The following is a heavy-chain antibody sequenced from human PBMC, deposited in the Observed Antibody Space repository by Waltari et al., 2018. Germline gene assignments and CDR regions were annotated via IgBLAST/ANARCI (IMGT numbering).Heavy chain of an antibody. D-gene: IGHD2-15*01. V-gene: IGHV3-53*02. Sequence: ELQLVETGGGLVRLGGSLRLSCAATRFPVRSHYINWVRQAPGKGPEWLSVIYSGGSTDYADSVKGRFTISRDNSKNTLYLQMDSLTAEDTAIYYCARGAFRAYQPLLYFDYWGLGTPVTVSS. CDR3: ARGAFRAYQPLLYFDY. J-gene: IGHJ4*02. CDR2: IYSGGST. CDR1: RFPVRSHY.